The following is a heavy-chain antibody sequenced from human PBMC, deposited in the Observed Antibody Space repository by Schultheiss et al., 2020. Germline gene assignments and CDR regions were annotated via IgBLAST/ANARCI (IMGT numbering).Heavy chain of an antibody. Sequence: GESLKISCAVYGFTFSSYAMSWVRQAPGKGLEWVSAISGSSGSTYYADSAKGRFTISRDNSKNTLYLQMNSLRAEDTAIYYCAKGGSDFGVGIPLDYWGQGTLVTVSS. V-gene: IGHV3-23*01. CDR2: ISGSSGST. D-gene: IGHD3-3*01. J-gene: IGHJ4*02. CDR3: AKGGSDFGVGIPLDY. CDR1: GFTFSSYA.